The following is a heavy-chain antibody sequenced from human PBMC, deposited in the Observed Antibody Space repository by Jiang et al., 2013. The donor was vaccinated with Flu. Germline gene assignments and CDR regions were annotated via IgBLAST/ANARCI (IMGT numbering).Heavy chain of an antibody. CDR3: ARADFSVWSRPLDY. CDR1: GYTFTSYA. V-gene: IGHV1-3*04. D-gene: IGHD6-19*01. CDR2: INTGNGNT. Sequence: GAEVKKPGASVKVSCKASGYTFTSYAMHWVRQAPGQSLEWMGWINTGNGNTQYSEKLQGRATITRDTSASTVFMTLSSLRSGDSAIYYCARADFSVWSRPLDYWGQGTLVSVSS. J-gene: IGHJ4*02.